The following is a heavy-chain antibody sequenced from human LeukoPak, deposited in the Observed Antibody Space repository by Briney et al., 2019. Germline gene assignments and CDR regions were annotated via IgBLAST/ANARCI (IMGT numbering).Heavy chain of an antibody. Sequence: GGSLRLSCAVSGFTFSSYEMNWVRQAPGKGLEWVSYISSRGSTIYYADSVKGRFTISRDNAKNSLYLQMNSLRAEDTAVYYCARAYSSSWYYFQHWGQGTLVTVSS. J-gene: IGHJ1*01. CDR2: ISSRGSTI. V-gene: IGHV3-48*03. CDR1: GFTFSSYE. CDR3: ARAYSSSWYYFQH. D-gene: IGHD6-13*01.